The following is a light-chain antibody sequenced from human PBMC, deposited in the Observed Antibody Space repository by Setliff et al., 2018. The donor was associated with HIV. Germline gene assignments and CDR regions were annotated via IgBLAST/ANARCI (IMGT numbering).Light chain of an antibody. CDR3: SSYTSSNTSYV. CDR2: EVT. V-gene: IGLV2-14*01. Sequence: QSALTQPASVSGSPGQSITISCTGTSSDVGGYSYVSWYQQHPGKAPKLIIYEVTNRPSGASNRFSGSKSGNTASLTISGLQAEDEADYYCSSYTSSNTSYVFGAGTKGTV. CDR1: SSDVGGYSY. J-gene: IGLJ1*01.